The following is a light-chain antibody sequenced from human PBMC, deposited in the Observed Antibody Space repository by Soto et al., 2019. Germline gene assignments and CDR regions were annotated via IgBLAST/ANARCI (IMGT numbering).Light chain of an antibody. J-gene: IGKJ5*01. CDR2: AAS. CDR3: QKYNNWPIT. Sequence: DIQMTQSPSSLSAYVGDRVTITRRASQGISNYLAWYQQKPGKVPKLLIYAASTLQSGVPSRFSGSGSGTDFTLTISSLQPEDVATYYCQKYNNWPITFGQGTRLEI. V-gene: IGKV1-27*01. CDR1: QGISNY.